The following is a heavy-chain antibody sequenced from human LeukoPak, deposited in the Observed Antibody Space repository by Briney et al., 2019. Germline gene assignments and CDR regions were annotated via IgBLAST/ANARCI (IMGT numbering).Heavy chain of an antibody. V-gene: IGHV1-69*01. CDR2: IIPLFGTA. D-gene: IGHD3-22*01. CDR3: ARGWDYDSGGRPTAYVY. J-gene: IGHJ4*02. CDR1: GGTLSNYA. Sequence: SVKVSCKASGGTLSNYAINWVRQAPGPGLEWMGGIIPLFGTANYAQKFQGRVTITADESTSTVYMELKSLKSEDTAVYYCARGWDYDSGGRPTAYVYWGQGTLVTVSS.